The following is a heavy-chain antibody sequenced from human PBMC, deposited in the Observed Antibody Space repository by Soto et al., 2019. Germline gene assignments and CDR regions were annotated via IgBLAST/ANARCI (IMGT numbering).Heavy chain of an antibody. CDR3: ARVVRNGWFDP. D-gene: IGHD3-22*01. Sequence: SETLSLTCTVSGGSISSGGYYWSWIRQHPGKGLEWIGYIYYSGSTYYNPSLKSRVTISVDRSKNQFSLKLSSVTAADTAVYYCARVVRNGWFDPWGQGTLVTVSS. CDR1: GGSISSGGYY. V-gene: IGHV4-31*03. CDR2: IYYSGST. J-gene: IGHJ5*02.